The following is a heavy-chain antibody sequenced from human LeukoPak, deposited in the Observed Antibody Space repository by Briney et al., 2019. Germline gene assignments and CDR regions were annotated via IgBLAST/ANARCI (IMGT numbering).Heavy chain of an antibody. Sequence: PGGSLRLSCAASGFTFSSCSMNWVRQAPGKGLEWVSFISTSSSYIYYADSVKGRFTISRDNAKNSLYLQMNSLRAEDTAVYYCAELGITMIGGVWGKGTTVTISS. D-gene: IGHD3-10*02. CDR1: GFTFSSCS. V-gene: IGHV3-21*01. CDR2: ISTSSSYI. CDR3: AELGITMIGGV. J-gene: IGHJ6*04.